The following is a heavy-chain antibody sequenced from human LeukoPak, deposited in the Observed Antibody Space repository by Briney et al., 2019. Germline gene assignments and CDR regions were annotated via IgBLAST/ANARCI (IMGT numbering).Heavy chain of an antibody. CDR3: ARVGGYYHGFVDY. Sequence: SETLSLTCAVYGGSFSGYSWSWIRQPPGKGQEWIGEINHSGGTYYNPSLKSRVTISVDTSKNQFSLKLSSVTAADTAVYYCARVGGYYHGFVDYWGQGTLVTVSS. J-gene: IGHJ4*02. V-gene: IGHV4-34*01. CDR2: INHSGGT. CDR1: GGSFSGYS. D-gene: IGHD3-22*01.